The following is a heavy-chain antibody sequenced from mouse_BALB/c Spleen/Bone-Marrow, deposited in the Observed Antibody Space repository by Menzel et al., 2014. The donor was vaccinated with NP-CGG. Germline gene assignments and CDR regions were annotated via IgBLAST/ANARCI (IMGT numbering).Heavy chain of an antibody. V-gene: IGHV14-3*02. CDR2: IDPANGNT. CDR3: ARWGDNYGGFAY. D-gene: IGHD1-1*01. Sequence: VQPQQSGAELVKPGASVKLSCTASGFNFKDTYTHWVKQRPEQGLEWIGRIDPANGNTNYDPKFQGKVTITADTSSNTAYLQHSSLTSEDTAVKYGARWGDNYGGFAYWGQGTLVTVSA. CDR1: GFNFKDTY. J-gene: IGHJ3*01.